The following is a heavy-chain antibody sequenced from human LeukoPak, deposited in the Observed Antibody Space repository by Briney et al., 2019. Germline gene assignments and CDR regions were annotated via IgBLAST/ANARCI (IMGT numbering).Heavy chain of an antibody. CDR3: AKSKSPYPMDYIFDF. CDR2: ISGSGGST. Sequence: GGSLRLSCAASGFTFSSYAMSWVRQAPGKGLEWVSAISGSGGSTYHADSVKGRFTISRDNSKNTLYVQMNSLRTDDAAVYYCAKSKSPYPMDYIFDFWGQGTLVTVSS. D-gene: IGHD4-11*01. CDR1: GFTFSSYA. J-gene: IGHJ4*02. V-gene: IGHV3-23*01.